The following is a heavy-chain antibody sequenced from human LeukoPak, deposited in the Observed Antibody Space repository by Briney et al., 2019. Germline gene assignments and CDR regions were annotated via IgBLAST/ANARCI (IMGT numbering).Heavy chain of an antibody. CDR2: IFSSGNT. V-gene: IGHV3-53*01. Sequence: PGGSLRLSCAASGLTVSGNYMSWVRQAPGKGLEWVSAIFSSGNTFYPDSVKGRSTISRDNSKNTVYLQMNSLRPDDTAVYYCARDLPPAPWNGMDVWGQGTTVTVSS. J-gene: IGHJ6*02. CDR3: ARDLPPAPWNGMDV. CDR1: GLTVSGNY. D-gene: IGHD2-2*01.